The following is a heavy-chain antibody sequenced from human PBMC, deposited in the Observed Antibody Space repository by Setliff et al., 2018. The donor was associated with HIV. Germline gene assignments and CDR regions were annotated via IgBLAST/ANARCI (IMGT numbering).Heavy chain of an antibody. J-gene: IGHJ3*01. Sequence: GASVKVSCKASGGILSTYATIWVRQAPGRGLEWLGGIIPLFGRASYAQKFQGRVTITADESTNTAYMELSSLRSGDTAVYYCARETAPAHYYGSGSYRLHAFDVWGQGTMVTVSS. CDR2: IIPLFGRA. V-gene: IGHV1-69*13. CDR3: ARETAPAHYYGSGSYRLHAFDV. CDR1: GGILSTYA. D-gene: IGHD3-10*01.